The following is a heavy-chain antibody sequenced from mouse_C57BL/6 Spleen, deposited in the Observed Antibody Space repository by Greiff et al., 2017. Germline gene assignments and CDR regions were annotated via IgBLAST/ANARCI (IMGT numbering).Heavy chain of an antibody. J-gene: IGHJ2*01. CDR2: IYPSSGST. Sequence: QVQLQQSGAELVKPGASVKMSCKASGYTFTSYCIHWLKQRPGHGLEWIGNIYPSSGSTKYNAKFKGKATFTADKSTNTAYMQLNSLTSEDSAIYYWARVVYDNGYFDYWGQGTMVTVST. D-gene: IGHD1-1*02. CDR3: ARVVYDNGYFDY. V-gene: IGHV1-7*01. CDR1: GYTFTSYC.